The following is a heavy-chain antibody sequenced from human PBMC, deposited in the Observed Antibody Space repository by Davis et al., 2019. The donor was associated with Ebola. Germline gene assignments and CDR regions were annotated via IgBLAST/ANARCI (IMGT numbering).Heavy chain of an antibody. Sequence: GESLKISCAASGFTFSSYDMHWVRQATGKGLEWVSAIGTAGDTYYPGSVKGRFTISRENAKNSLYLQMNSLRAEDTAVYYCAGGRHFDWTSDAFDIWGQGTMVTVSS. CDR3: AGGRHFDWTSDAFDI. D-gene: IGHD3-9*01. V-gene: IGHV3-13*01. J-gene: IGHJ3*02. CDR1: GFTFSSYD. CDR2: IGTAGDT.